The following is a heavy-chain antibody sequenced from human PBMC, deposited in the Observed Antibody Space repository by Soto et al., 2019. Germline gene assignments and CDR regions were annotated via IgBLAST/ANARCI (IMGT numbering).Heavy chain of an antibody. Sequence: SVKVSCKASGGTFSSYAISWVRQAPGQGXEWMGGIIPIFGAANYAQKFQGRVTITADESTSTAYMELSSLRSEDTAVYYCAREINASSSWYDYYYGMDVWGQGTTVTVFS. CDR2: IIPIFGAA. D-gene: IGHD6-13*01. CDR3: AREINASSSWYDYYYGMDV. V-gene: IGHV1-69*13. J-gene: IGHJ6*02. CDR1: GGTFSSYA.